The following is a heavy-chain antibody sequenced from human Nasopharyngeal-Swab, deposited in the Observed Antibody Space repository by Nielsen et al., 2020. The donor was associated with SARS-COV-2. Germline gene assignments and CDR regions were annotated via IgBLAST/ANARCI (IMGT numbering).Heavy chain of an antibody. V-gene: IGHV4-39*07. Sequence: GSLRLSCTVSGGSISSSSYYWGWIRQPPGKGLEWIGSIYYSVSTYYNPSLKSRVTISVDTSKNQFSLKLSSVTAADTAVYYCARERGRGGIWNYYYYYMDVWGKGTTVTVSS. CDR1: GGSISSSSYY. D-gene: IGHD3-10*01. CDR3: ARERGRGGIWNYYYYYMDV. CDR2: IYYSVST. J-gene: IGHJ6*03.